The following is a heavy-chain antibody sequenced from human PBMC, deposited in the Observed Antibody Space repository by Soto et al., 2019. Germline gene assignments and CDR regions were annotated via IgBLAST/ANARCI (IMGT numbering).Heavy chain of an antibody. D-gene: IGHD6-19*01. CDR2: ISGSSDSI. Sequence: EVQLVESGGGLVQPGRSLRLSCTASGFTFHDYAMHWVRQAPGKGLEWVSGISGSSDSIGYADSVKGRFTISRDNAKNAPSLLLISLRPKDTAFYTCAMGFGSVWYSGRLEPVGQGTGVPITS. J-gene: IGHJ5*02. CDR3: AMGFGSVWYSGRLEP. V-gene: IGHV3-9*01. CDR1: GFTFHDYA.